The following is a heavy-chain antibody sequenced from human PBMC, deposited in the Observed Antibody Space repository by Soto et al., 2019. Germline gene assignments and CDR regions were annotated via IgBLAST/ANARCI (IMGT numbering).Heavy chain of an antibody. CDR1: GFTVSSNY. J-gene: IGHJ6*02. Sequence: HPGGSLRLSCAASGFTVSSNYMSWVRQAPGKGLEWVSVIYSGGSTYYADSVKGRFTISRDNSKNTLYLQMNSLRAEDTAVYYCARAPYLKNLAAAGTFYYYYGMDVWGQGTTVTVSS. V-gene: IGHV3-53*01. CDR3: ARAPYLKNLAAAGTFYYYYGMDV. D-gene: IGHD6-13*01. CDR2: IYSGGST.